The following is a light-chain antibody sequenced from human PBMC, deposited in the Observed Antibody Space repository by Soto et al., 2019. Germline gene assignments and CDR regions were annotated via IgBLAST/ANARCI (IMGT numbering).Light chain of an antibody. V-gene: IGKV3-20*01. CDR2: GTS. Sequence: ETVVTQSPVTLSLSPGEGATLSCRASQSVDTNYLAWYQQKPGQAPRLLIHGTSNRASGIPDRFSGSGSGTDFTLTISRLEPDDFAVYYCQQYGTAPYTFGQGTTLEFK. CDR1: QSVDTNY. CDR3: QQYGTAPYT. J-gene: IGKJ2*01.